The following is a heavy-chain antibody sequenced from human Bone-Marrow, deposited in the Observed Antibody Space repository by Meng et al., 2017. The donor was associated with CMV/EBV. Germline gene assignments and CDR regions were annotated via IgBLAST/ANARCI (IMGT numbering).Heavy chain of an antibody. CDR3: ARTLRLHDDDGGSQYRAFDI. CDR1: EFTFSDYW. D-gene: IGHD2-15*01. Sequence: GESLKISCAASEFTFSDYWMNWVRLAPGKGPEWVANIKQDGGEKNYVDSVKGRFAISRDNAKNSLYLQMNSLRAEDTAVYYCARTLRLHDDDGGSQYRAFDIWGQGTTVTVSS. V-gene: IGHV3-7*01. J-gene: IGHJ3*02. CDR2: IKQDGGEK.